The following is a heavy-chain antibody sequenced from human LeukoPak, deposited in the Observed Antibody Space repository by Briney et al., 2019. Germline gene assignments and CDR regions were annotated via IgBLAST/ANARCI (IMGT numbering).Heavy chain of an antibody. V-gene: IGHV4-38-2*02. CDR1: GYSISSGYY. Sequence: PSETLSLTCTVSGYSISSGYYWGWIRQPPGKGLEWIGSIYHSGTTFYNPSLKSRVTMSVDTSKNQSSLKLSSVTAADTAVYYCARRAESYYDSYYFDYWGQGTLVTVSS. J-gene: IGHJ4*02. CDR2: IYHSGTT. D-gene: IGHD3-10*01. CDR3: ARRAESYYDSYYFDY.